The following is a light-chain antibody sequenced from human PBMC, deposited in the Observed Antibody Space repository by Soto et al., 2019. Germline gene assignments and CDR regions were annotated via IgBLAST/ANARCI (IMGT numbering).Light chain of an antibody. J-gene: IGKJ5*01. Sequence: ELVLTQSPGSLSLSPGERSTLSCKTIQSDGSNFVAGYQHKPGQAPRLLIYASVQRATGIPDRFSGSASGTDFNLTINRLEPEDFAVYYCQLYGTSPPFGQWTRLEI. V-gene: IGKV3-20*01. CDR2: ASV. CDR1: QSDGSNF. CDR3: QLYGTSPP.